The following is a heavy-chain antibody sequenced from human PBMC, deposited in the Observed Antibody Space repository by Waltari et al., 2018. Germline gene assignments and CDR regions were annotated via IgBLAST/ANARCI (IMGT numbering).Heavy chain of an antibody. CDR3: AADPWRRVYDFWSGYHC. CDR2: IVVGSGNT. V-gene: IGHV1-58*01. D-gene: IGHD3-3*01. J-gene: IGHJ4*02. CDR1: GFTFTSSA. Sequence: QMQLVQSGPEVKKPGTSVKVSCKASGFTFTSSAVQWVRQARGQRLEWIGWIVVGSGNTNYAQKFQERVTITRDMSTSTAYMELSSLRSEDTAVYYCAADPWRRVYDFWSGYHCWGQGTLVTVSS.